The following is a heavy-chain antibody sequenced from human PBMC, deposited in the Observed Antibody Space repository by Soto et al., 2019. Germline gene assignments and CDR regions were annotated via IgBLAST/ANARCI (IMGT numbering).Heavy chain of an antibody. Sequence: QVQLQESGPGLVKPSETLSLTCTVSGGSISSYYWSWIRQPPGKGLEWIGYIYYSGSTNDNPSLKGRVTISVDTSKNQFSLKLSSVTAADTAVYYCASLWGWFGDYWGQGTLVTVSS. CDR1: GGSISSYY. D-gene: IGHD3-10*01. V-gene: IGHV4-59*08. CDR3: ASLWGWFGDY. CDR2: IYYSGST. J-gene: IGHJ4*02.